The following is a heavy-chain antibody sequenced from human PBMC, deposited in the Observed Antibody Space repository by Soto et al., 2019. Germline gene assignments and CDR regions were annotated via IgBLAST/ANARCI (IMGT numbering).Heavy chain of an antibody. V-gene: IGHV3-43*01. D-gene: IGHD3-10*01. CDR1: GFIFDDYT. CDR3: AKDGSHYYGSGTYPLYGMDV. Sequence: GGSLRLSCAASGFIFDDYTMHWVRQAPGKDLEWVSLITWDGGSTYYADSVKGRFTISRDNSKNSLYLQMSSLRTEDTALYYCAKDGSHYYGSGTYPLYGMDVWGQGTTXTVSS. J-gene: IGHJ6*02. CDR2: ITWDGGST.